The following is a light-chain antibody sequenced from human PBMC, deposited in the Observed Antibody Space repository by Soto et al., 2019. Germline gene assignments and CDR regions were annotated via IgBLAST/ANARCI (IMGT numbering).Light chain of an antibody. J-gene: IGKJ4*01. CDR2: DSS. CDR1: QSVSSY. Sequence: EIVLTQFPATLSLSPGDGATLSCRASQSVSSYLAWYQQKRGQAPRLLIYDSSHRATGVPARFSGSGSGTDFSLIISSLEPEDFAVYCCQQRSVWPLTFGGGTKVDIK. V-gene: IGKV3-11*01. CDR3: QQRSVWPLT.